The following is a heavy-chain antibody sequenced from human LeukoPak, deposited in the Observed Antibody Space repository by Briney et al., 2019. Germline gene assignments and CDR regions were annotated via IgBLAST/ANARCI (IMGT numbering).Heavy chain of an antibody. D-gene: IGHD1-26*01. Sequence: PGGSLRLSCAASGFTVSSNYMSWVRPAPGKGLEWVSIIHSSGNTYYADSVKGRFTISRDTSKNTLYLQMNSLRAEDTAFYYCAREVGATRGLDPWGQGTLVTVSS. V-gene: IGHV3-53*01. CDR1: GFTVSSNY. J-gene: IGHJ5*02. CDR3: AREVGATRGLDP. CDR2: IHSSGNT.